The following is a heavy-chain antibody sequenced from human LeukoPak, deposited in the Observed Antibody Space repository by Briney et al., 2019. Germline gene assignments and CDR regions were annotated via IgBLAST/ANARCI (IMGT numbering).Heavy chain of an antibody. CDR3: ARGRWYSSLGSPYGY. V-gene: IGHV1-69*05. J-gene: IGHJ4*02. D-gene: IGHD3-16*01. Sequence: SVKVSCKASGGTFSSYAISWVRQAPGQGLEWMGGIIPIFGTANYAQKFQGRVTITTDESTSTAYMELSSLRSEDTAVYYCARGRWYSSLGSPYGYWGQGTLVTVSS. CDR2: IIPIFGTA. CDR1: GGTFSSYA.